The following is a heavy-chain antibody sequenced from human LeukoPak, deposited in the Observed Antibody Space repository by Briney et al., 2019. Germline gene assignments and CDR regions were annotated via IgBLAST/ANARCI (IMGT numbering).Heavy chain of an antibody. D-gene: IGHD2-15*01. CDR2: IYHSGST. CDR1: GVSISSRDYY. V-gene: IGHV4-31*03. Sequence: SETLSLTCSVSGVSISSRDYYWNWIRQLPGKGLEWIGYIYHSGSTYNPSLQSRVTISLDTSKNQFSLRLASVPAADTAVYFCAKEGVAGPYCSGGRCYYYYYGLDVWGQGTTVTVSS. CDR3: AKEGVAGPYCSGGRCYYYYYGLDV. J-gene: IGHJ6*02.